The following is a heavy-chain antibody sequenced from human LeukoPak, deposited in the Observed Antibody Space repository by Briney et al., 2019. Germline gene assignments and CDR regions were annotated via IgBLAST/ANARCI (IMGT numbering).Heavy chain of an antibody. CDR3: AKGEQGVDY. V-gene: IGHV3-23*01. D-gene: IGHD1/OR15-1a*01. CDR1: GFTFSSYA. CDR2: ISGSGGTT. J-gene: IGHJ4*02. Sequence: GGSLRLSCAASGFTFSSYAMTWVRQPPGKGLEWVAAISGSGGTTYYADFAKGRFSISRDNSKNTLYLQMNSLRAEDTAVYYCAKGEQGVDYWGQGTLVTVSS.